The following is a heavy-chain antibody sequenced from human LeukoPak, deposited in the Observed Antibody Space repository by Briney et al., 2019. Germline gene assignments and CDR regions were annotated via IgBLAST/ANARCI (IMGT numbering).Heavy chain of an antibody. D-gene: IGHD3-10*01. CDR3: AKDNEVRGGKGFDY. V-gene: IGHV3-23*01. Sequence: PGRSLRLSCSTSGFNFGDYALSWVRQAPGRGLEWVSSISGSGGTTYYADSVKGRFTISRDNSKNTVYLQMNSLRAEDTAVYYCAKDNEVRGGKGFDYWGQGTLVTVSS. CDR2: ISGSGGTT. CDR1: GFNFGDYA. J-gene: IGHJ4*02.